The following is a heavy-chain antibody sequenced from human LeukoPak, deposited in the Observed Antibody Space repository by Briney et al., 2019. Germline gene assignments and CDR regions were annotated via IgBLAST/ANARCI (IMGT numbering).Heavy chain of an antibody. V-gene: IGHV4-34*01. CDR1: GGSFSGYY. CDR3: VRGGYDYVWGSYRSLYYYYYMDV. D-gene: IGHD3-16*02. Sequence: PSETLSLTCAVYGGSFSGYYWSWIRQPPGKGLEWIGEINHSGSTNYNPSLKSRVAISVDTSKNQFSLKLSSVTAADTAVYYCVRGGYDYVWGSYRSLYYYYYMDVWGKGTTVTVSS. J-gene: IGHJ6*03. CDR2: INHSGST.